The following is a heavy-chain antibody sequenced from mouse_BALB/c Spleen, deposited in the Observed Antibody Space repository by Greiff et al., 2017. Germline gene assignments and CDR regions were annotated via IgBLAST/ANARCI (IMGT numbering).Heavy chain of an antibody. CDR2: ISSGSSTI. V-gene: IGHV5-17*02. CDR1: GFTFSSFG. D-gene: IGHD2-1*01. CDR3: AREGYGNYAGFAY. J-gene: IGHJ3*01. Sequence: EVKVVESGGGLVQPGGSRKLSCAASGFTFSSFGMHWVRQAPEKGLEWVAYISSGSSTIYYADTVKGRFTISRDNPKNTLFLQMTSLRSEDTAMYYCAREGYGNYAGFAYWGQGTLVTVSA.